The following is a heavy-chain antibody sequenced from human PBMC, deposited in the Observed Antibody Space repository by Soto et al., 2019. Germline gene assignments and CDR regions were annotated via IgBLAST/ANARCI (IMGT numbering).Heavy chain of an antibody. J-gene: IGHJ5*02. V-gene: IGHV4-59*08. CDR2: IYYSGST. CDR3: GRRFLGHSSRYNWFDP. Sequence: SETLSLTCTVSGGSISSYYWSWIRQPPGKGLEWIGYIYYSGSTNYNPSLKSRVTISVDTSKNQFSLKLSSVTAADTAVYYCGRRFLGHSSRYNWFDPWGQGTLVTVSS. CDR1: GGSISSYY. D-gene: IGHD6-13*01.